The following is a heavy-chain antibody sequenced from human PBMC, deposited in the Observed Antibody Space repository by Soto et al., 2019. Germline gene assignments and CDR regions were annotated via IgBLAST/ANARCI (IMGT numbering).Heavy chain of an antibody. CDR2: IYSDGST. CDR3: ARGGYRSIRPLRFIWFDP. Sequence: EVQVVESGGGLVQPGGSLRLSCAASGFTFSSYYMTWVRQAPGKGLEWVSVIYSDGSTYYADSVKGRFTISRHNSKNTLYLQMHSLRAEDTAVYYCARGGYRSIRPLRFIWFDPWWQGTLVTVSS. V-gene: IGHV3-53*04. D-gene: IGHD6-13*01. J-gene: IGHJ5*02. CDR1: GFTFSSYY.